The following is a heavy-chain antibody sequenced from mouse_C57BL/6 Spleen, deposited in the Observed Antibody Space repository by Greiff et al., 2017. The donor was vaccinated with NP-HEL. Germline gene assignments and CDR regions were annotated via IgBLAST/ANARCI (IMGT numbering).Heavy chain of an antibody. J-gene: IGHJ4*01. CDR3: ARPNDYGYYAMDY. V-gene: IGHV5-17*01. CDR1: GFTFSDYG. CDR2: ISSGSSTI. D-gene: IGHD2-4*01. Sequence: DVMLVESGGGLVKPGGSLKLSCAASGFTFSDYGMHWVRQAPEKGLEWVAYISSGSSTIYYADTVKGRFTISRDNAKNTLFLQMTSLRSEDTAMYYCARPNDYGYYAMDYWAQGTSVTVSS.